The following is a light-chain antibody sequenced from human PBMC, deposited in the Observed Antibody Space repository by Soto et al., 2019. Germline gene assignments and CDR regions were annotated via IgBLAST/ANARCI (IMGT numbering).Light chain of an antibody. CDR3: QQYNNWPL. Sequence: EIVMTQSPATLSVSPGERATLSCRASQSVSSNLAWYRQKPGQAPRLLIYGESTRATGIPARFSGSGSGTEFTLTISSLQSEDFAVYYCQQYNNWPLFGGGTKVEIK. V-gene: IGKV3-15*01. CDR2: GES. J-gene: IGKJ4*01. CDR1: QSVSSN.